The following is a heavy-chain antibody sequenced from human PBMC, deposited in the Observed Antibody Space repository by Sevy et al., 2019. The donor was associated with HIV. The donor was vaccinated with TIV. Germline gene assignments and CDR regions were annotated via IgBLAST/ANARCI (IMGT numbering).Heavy chain of an antibody. CDR3: AKDILGWAFDY. D-gene: IGHD3-3*01. J-gene: IGHJ4*01. CDR2: IHGGDDTT. V-gene: IGHV3-23*01. Sequence: GGSLRLSCAASGFTFTYAWMTWVRQAPGKGLEWVAAIHGGDDTTHYGDSVKGRFTISRDSFKNILYLQMDSLRVEDTAVYYCAKDILGWAFDYWGHGTLVTVSS. CDR1: GFTFTYAW.